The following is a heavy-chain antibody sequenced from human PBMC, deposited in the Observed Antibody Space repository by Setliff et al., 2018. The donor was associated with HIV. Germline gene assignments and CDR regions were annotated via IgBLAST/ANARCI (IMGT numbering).Heavy chain of an antibody. CDR1: GGSISSSNYC. D-gene: IGHD3-3*01. CDR2: IYYSGST. Sequence: PSETLSLNCTVSGGSISSSNYCWGWIRQPPGKGLEWIGSIYYSGSTYYNPSLKSRVTISVDTSKNQFSLKLRSVTAADTAVYYCARHYELETYMDVWGKGTTVTVSS. V-gene: IGHV4-39*01. CDR3: ARHYELETYMDV. J-gene: IGHJ6*03.